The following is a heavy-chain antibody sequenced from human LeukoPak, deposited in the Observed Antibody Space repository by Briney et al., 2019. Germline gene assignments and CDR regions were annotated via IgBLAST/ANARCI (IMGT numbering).Heavy chain of an antibody. CDR3: ARDTAAAGTWWFDP. CDR2: INPSGGST. J-gene: IGHJ5*02. D-gene: IGHD6-13*01. Sequence: GASVTVSCKASGYTFTSYAMNWVRQAPGQGLEWMGIINPSGGSTSYAQKFQGRVTVTRDTSTSTVYMELSSLRSEDTAVYYCARDTAAAGTWWFDPWGQGTLVTVSS. CDR1: GYTFTSYA. V-gene: IGHV1-46*01.